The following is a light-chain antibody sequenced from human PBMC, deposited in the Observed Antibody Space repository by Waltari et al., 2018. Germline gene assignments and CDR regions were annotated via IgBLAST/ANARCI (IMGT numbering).Light chain of an antibody. CDR2: GAS. Sequence: ETVLTQSPGTLSLSPGERATLSCRASQSVSSSYLAWYQQKPGTAPRLLIYGASSRATGIPDRFSGSGSGTDFTLTISRLEPEDFAVYYCQQYGTRSWTFGQGTKVEIK. V-gene: IGKV3-20*01. CDR3: QQYGTRSWT. CDR1: QSVSSSY. J-gene: IGKJ1*01.